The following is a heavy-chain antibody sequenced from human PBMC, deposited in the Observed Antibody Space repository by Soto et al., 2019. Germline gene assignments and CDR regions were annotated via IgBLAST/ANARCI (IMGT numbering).Heavy chain of an antibody. CDR1: GFTFNNYA. Sequence: GGSLRLSCAASGFTFNNYAMNWVRQAPGMGLEWVATISNTGGGTYYADSVKGRFTISRDNSKNTLYLQMSRLRVEDTAVYYCAKDRLAGNFDYWGQGTQVTVSS. J-gene: IGHJ4*02. CDR2: ISNTGGGT. CDR3: AKDRLAGNFDY. V-gene: IGHV3-23*01.